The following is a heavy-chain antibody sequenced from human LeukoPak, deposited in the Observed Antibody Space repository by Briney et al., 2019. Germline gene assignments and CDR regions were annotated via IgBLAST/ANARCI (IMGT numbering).Heavy chain of an antibody. CDR3: ARDRGYYDSSYFDY. CDR1: GLTFSDYY. D-gene: IGHD3-22*01. J-gene: IGHJ4*02. Sequence: GGSLRLSCAASGLTFSDYYMSWIRQAPGKGLERVSYISSSSSYTNYADSVKGGFTILRDNDKNSLYLQMNSLRAEDTAVYYCARDRGYYDSSYFDYWGQGTLVTVSS. V-gene: IGHV3-11*05. CDR2: ISSSSSYT.